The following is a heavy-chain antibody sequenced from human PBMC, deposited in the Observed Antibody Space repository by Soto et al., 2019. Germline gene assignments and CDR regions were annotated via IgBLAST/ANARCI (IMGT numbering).Heavy chain of an antibody. CDR3: AREMAGLGGEYDY. Sequence: QVQPVQSGAEVKNPGASVKVSCKTSGYTFTKYGVGWVRQAPGQGLEWMGWISGSRGNANYAEKVQGRITLTTDTSTSTAYIELRSLRSDDTAVYYCAREMAGLGGEYDYWGQGTLVTVSS. CDR2: ISGSRGNA. J-gene: IGHJ4*02. D-gene: IGHD3-16*01. V-gene: IGHV1-18*01. CDR1: GYTFTKYG.